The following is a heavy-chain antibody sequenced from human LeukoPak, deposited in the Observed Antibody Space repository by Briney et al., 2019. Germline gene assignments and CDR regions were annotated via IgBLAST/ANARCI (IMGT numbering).Heavy chain of an antibody. Sequence: GRSLRLSCAASGFTFSSYGMHWVRQAPGKGLEWVAVISYDGSNKYYADSVKGRFTISRDNSKNTLYLQMNSLRAEDTAVYYCAKDSSGWLIDYWGQGTLVTVSS. D-gene: IGHD6-19*01. CDR3: AKDSSGWLIDY. CDR1: GFTFSSYG. J-gene: IGHJ4*02. V-gene: IGHV3-30*18. CDR2: ISYDGSNK.